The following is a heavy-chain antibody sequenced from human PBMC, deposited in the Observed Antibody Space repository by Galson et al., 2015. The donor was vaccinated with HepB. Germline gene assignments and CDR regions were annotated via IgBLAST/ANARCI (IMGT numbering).Heavy chain of an antibody. D-gene: IGHD4-23*01. Sequence: SLRLSCAASGFTFSSYWMHWVRQAPGKGLVWVSRINSDGSSTSYADSVKGRFTISRDNAKNTLYLQMNSLRAEDTAVYYCASLETPYGGRPLVAFDIWGQGTMVTASS. J-gene: IGHJ3*02. V-gene: IGHV3-74*01. CDR1: GFTFSSYW. CDR3: ASLETPYGGRPLVAFDI. CDR2: INSDGSST.